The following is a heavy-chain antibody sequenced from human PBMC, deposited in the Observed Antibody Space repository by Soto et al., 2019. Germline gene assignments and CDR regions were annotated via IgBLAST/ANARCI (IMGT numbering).Heavy chain of an antibody. V-gene: IGHV3-23*01. CDR2: ISGSGDRT. CDR3: AKGLSGSGAYQYFDP. D-gene: IGHD3-10*01. CDR1: AFAFSRSA. Sequence: EVQLLESGGGLVQPGGSLRLSCAASAFAFSRSAMSWVRQTPGKGLEWVSVISGSGDRTFYADSVKCRVTISRDNYKNTLYLEMSSLRVEDTAVYYCAKGLSGSGAYQYFDPWGQGTLVTVSS. J-gene: IGHJ5*02.